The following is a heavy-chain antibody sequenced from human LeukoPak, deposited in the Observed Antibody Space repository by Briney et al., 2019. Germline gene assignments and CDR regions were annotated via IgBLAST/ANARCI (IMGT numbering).Heavy chain of an antibody. CDR2: ISYDGSNK. D-gene: IGHD3-10*01. CDR1: GFTFSSHA. V-gene: IGHV3-30*04. Sequence: GGSLRLSCAASGFTFSSHAMHWVRQAPGEGLEWVAVISYDGSNKYYADSVKGRFTISRDNSKNTLYLQMNSLRAEDTAVYYCARGATYYYGSGSSQFDYWGQGTLVTVSS. CDR3: ARGATYYYGSGSSQFDY. J-gene: IGHJ4*02.